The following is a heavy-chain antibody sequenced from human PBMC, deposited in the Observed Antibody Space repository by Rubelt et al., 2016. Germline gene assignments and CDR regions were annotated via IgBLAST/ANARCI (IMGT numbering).Heavy chain of an antibody. CDR1: GGSFSGYS. Sequence: QVQLQQWGAGLVKPSETLSLTCAVYGGSFSGYSWTWIRQPPGKGLEWLGEIDHSGNTDYIPSLKSRVSISVDTSKKQISLNMSSVTAADTAVYYCARHDTGSFLFDFWGQGTPVTVSS. CDR3: ARHDTGSFLFDF. J-gene: IGHJ4*02. CDR2: IDHSGNT. D-gene: IGHD1-26*01. V-gene: IGHV4-34*01.